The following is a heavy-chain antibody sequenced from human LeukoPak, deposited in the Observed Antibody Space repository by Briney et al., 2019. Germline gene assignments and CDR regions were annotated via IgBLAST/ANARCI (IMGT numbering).Heavy chain of an antibody. CDR3: AKASLRYCSSTSCSLFDY. Sequence: AGGSLRLSCAASGFTFSSYAMSWVRQAPGKGLEWVSAISGSGGSTYYADSVKGRFTISRDNSKNTLYLQMNSLRAEDTAVYYCAKASLRYCSSTSCSLFDYWGQGTLVTVSS. CDR2: ISGSGGST. V-gene: IGHV3-23*01. D-gene: IGHD2-2*01. CDR1: GFTFSSYA. J-gene: IGHJ4*02.